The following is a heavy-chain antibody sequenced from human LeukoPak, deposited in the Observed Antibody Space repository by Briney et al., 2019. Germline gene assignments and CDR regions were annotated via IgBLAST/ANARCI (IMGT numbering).Heavy chain of an antibody. Sequence: ASVKVSCKASGYTFTSYYMHWVRQAPGQGLEWMGIINPSGGGASSAQKFQGRVTMTRDTSTSTVFMELSSLRSEDTAVYYCASRQLRIAAAGTQGLPTHWGQGTLVTVSS. J-gene: IGHJ4*02. CDR1: GYTFTSYY. D-gene: IGHD6-13*01. CDR2: INPSGGGA. CDR3: ASRQLRIAAAGTQGLPTH. V-gene: IGHV1-46*01.